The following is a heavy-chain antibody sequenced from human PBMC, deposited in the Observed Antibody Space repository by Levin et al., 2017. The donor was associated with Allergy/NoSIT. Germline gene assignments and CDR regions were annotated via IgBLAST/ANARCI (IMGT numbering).Heavy chain of an antibody. V-gene: IGHV2-5*02. D-gene: IGHD3-22*01. CDR1: GFSLTTPAVG. Sequence: ESGPTLVKPTQTLTLTCNFSGFSLTTPAVGVAWIRQPPGKALEWLALIYGDDDKRYSPSLQSRLSITKDTSKNHVVLTMTNMAPVDTATYYCAHVTIYDSRGYTYVGFFDFWGQGALVTVSS. CDR3: AHVTIYDSRGYTYVGFFDF. CDR2: IYGDDDK. J-gene: IGHJ4*02.